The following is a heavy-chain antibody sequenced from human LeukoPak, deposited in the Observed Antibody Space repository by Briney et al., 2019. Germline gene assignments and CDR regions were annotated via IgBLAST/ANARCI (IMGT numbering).Heavy chain of an antibody. V-gene: IGHV4-39*01. D-gene: IGHD3-10*01. J-gene: IGHJ5*02. Sequence: SETLSLTCTVSGGSISSSSYYWGWVRQPPGKGLEWIGRGSTYYNPSLKSRVTISVDTSRNQFSLKLSSVPAADTAVYYCARTGGYMVWGVQNWFDPWGQGPLVTVSS. CDR3: ARTGGYMVWGVQNWFDP. CDR1: GGSISSSSYY. CDR2: GST.